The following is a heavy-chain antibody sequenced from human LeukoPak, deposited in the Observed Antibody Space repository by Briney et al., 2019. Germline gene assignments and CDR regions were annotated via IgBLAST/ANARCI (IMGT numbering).Heavy chain of an antibody. V-gene: IGHV1-2*02. Sequence: ASVKVSCKASGYTFTGYYMHWVRKAPGQGLEWMGWINPNSGGTNDAQKSQGRVTMTRDTSISTAYMELSRLRSDDTAVYYCARLSDSSGYLFDYWGQGTLVTVSS. CDR2: INPNSGGT. CDR1: GYTFTGYY. D-gene: IGHD3-22*01. CDR3: ARLSDSSGYLFDY. J-gene: IGHJ4*02.